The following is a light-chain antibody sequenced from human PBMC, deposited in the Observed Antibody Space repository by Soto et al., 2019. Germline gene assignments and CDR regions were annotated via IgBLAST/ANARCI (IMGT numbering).Light chain of an antibody. J-gene: IGKJ3*01. V-gene: IGKV3-11*02. CDR2: DAY. CDR1: QSVRSC. Sequence: EIVLTQSPATLSLSPGESATLSCRARQSVRSCLAWYQQKPGLPPRLLIYDAYKMATGIPARFTGSESGREFTLIIRSLEPEDCAVDYCQLRSQLPPEGTFGPGTKVDIK. CDR3: QLRSQLPPEGT.